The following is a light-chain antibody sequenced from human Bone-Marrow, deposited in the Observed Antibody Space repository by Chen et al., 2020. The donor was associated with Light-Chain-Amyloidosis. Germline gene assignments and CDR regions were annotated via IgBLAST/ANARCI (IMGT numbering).Light chain of an antibody. CDR2: FAS. Sequence: DIQMTQSPSPLSASLGDRVTITCRASEEIRVYLNWYQQKPWKAPKPLIDFASNLEAWVPSRFSGSGSGTDFTLTISSLQPEDSATYYCQQSYSAWTFGQGTKVDIK. V-gene: IGKV1-39*01. CDR1: EEIRVY. CDR3: QQSYSAWT. J-gene: IGKJ1*01.